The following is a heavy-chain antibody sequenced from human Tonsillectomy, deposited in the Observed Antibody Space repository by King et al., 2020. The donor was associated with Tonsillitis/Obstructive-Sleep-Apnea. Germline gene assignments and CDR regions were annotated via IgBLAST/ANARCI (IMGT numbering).Heavy chain of an antibody. Sequence: VQLVESGGGVVRPGGSLRLSCAASGFTFDDYGMSWVRQAPGKGLEWVSGINWNGGSTGYADSVKGRFTISRDNAKNSLYLQMNSLRAEDTALYYCAREKIMITFGGVIAYDYWGQGTLVTVSS. J-gene: IGHJ4*02. CDR3: AREKIMITFGGVIAYDY. CDR1: GFTFDDYG. CDR2: INWNGGST. D-gene: IGHD3-16*02. V-gene: IGHV3-20*04.